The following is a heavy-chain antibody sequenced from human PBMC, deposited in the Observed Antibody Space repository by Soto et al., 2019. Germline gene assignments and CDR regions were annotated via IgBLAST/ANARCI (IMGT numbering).Heavy chain of an antibody. D-gene: IGHD3-10*01. V-gene: IGHV1-69*01. CDR2: IILIFGSA. CDR3: TRAKSYLYGSGDDGFEF. CDR1: GGTFRNYA. Sequence: QVQLVQSGAEVKRPGSSVKVSCKASGGTFRNYAISWVRQAPGQGLEWMGGIILIFGSAKYAQKFQGRVTISADESTSTVYMALSSLRSEDTAVYYCTRAKSYLYGSGDDGFEFWGQGTMVTVSS. J-gene: IGHJ3*01.